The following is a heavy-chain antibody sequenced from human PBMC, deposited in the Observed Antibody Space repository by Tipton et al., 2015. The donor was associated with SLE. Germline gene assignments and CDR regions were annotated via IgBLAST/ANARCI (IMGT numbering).Heavy chain of an antibody. D-gene: IGHD6-6*01. CDR3: AREASYSSSSLAFDI. CDR1: GGSFSGHY. J-gene: IGHJ3*02. V-gene: IGHV4-34*01. CDR2: INHSGST. Sequence: GLVKPSETLSLTCAVYGGSFSGHYWSWIRQPPGKGLEWIGEINHSGSTNYNPSLKSRVTISVHTSKNQFSLKVNSVTAADTALYYCAREASYSSSSLAFDIWGQGTMVTVSS.